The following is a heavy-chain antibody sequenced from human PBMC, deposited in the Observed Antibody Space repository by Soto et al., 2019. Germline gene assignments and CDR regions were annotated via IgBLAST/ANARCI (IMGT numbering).Heavy chain of an antibody. V-gene: IGHV1-18*01. J-gene: IGHJ5*02. CDR2: ISAYNGNT. D-gene: IGHD2-15*01. CDR3: ARGAYCSGGSCYPNWFDP. CDR1: GYTFTSYG. Sequence: ASVKVSCKASGYTFTSYGISWVRQAPGQGLEWMGWISAYNGNTNYAQKLQGRVTMTTDTSTSTAYMELRSLRSDDTAVYYCARGAYCSGGSCYPNWFDPWGQRTLVTVSS.